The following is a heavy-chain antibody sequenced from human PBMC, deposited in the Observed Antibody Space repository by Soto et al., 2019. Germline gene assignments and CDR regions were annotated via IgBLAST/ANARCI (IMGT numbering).Heavy chain of an antibody. D-gene: IGHD3-3*01. J-gene: IGHJ4*02. CDR2: IFHSGSA. CDR3: ARVREGSGYYFGLFDY. V-gene: IGHV4-30-4*02. CDR1: GASISSGAYY. Sequence: SETLSLTCTVSGASISSGAYYWSWVRQPPVKGLEWIGYIFHSGSAYYNPSLKSRVTISVDTSKNQFSLKLSSVTAADTAVYYCARVREGSGYYFGLFDYRGQGTPVTVSS.